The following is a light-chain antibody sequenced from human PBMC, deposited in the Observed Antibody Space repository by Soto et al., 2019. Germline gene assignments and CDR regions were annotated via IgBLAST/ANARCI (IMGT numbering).Light chain of an antibody. CDR1: QSIANNY. CDR3: HQYGSSPWT. Sequence: EVALTQSPGTLSLSPGARATLSCRASQSIANNYLTWYQQKPGQAPRVLIYDASSRATGIPDRFSGSGSGTDFTLTTSRLEPEASAVYYCHQYGSSPWTFGQGTKVEI. CDR2: DAS. J-gene: IGKJ1*01. V-gene: IGKV3-20*01.